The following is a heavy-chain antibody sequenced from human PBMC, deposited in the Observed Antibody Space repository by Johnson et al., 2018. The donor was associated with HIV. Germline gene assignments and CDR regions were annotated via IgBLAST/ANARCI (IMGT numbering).Heavy chain of an antibody. J-gene: IGHJ3*02. CDR1: GFAFSGYW. V-gene: IGHV3-7*01. CDR3: ARGIVGAEEGSFDI. Sequence: VQLVESGGGLVQPGGSLRLSCAASGFAFSGYWMSWFRQAPGKGLAWVANIKQDGSAKYYMDSVKGRLTISRDNAKNSLYLQMNSLRAEDTAVYDCARGIVGAEEGSFDIWGQGTLVTVSS. CDR2: IKQDGSAK. D-gene: IGHD1-26*01.